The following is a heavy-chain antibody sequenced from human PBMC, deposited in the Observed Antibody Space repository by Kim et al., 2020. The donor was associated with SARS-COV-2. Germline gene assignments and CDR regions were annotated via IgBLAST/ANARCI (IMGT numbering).Heavy chain of an antibody. CDR3: ARDLARGYSGYDYYYYGMDV. V-gene: IGHV3-11*05. J-gene: IGHJ6*02. D-gene: IGHD5-12*01. Sequence: RFTISRDTAKNSLYLQMNSLRAEDTAVYYCARDLARGYSGYDYYYYGMDVWGQGTTVTVSS.